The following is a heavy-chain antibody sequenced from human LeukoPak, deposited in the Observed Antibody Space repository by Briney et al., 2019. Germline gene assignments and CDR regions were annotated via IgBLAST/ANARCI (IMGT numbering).Heavy chain of an antibody. V-gene: IGHV4-31*03. Sequence: SQTLSLTCTVSGGSISSGGYYWSWIRQHPGKGLEWIGYIYYSGSTYYNPSLKSRVTISVDTSKNQFSLKRSSVTAADTAVYYCARGAGEEWLFPPLHWGQGTLVTVSS. CDR1: GGSISSGGYY. D-gene: IGHD3-3*01. J-gene: IGHJ4*02. CDR3: ARGAGEEWLFPPLH. CDR2: IYYSGST.